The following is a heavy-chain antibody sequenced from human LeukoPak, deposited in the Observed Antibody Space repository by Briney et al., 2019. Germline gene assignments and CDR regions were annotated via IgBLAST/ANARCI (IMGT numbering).Heavy chain of an antibody. J-gene: IGHJ4*02. Sequence: GGSLRLSCSASGFTFSNYAIHWVRQAPGKGLEYVSTINSNGDSTYYADSVKGRFTISRDNPKNTLYLQMSSLRVEDTAVYYCVKGRISAAGEFDYWGQGTLVAVSS. CDR2: INSNGDST. D-gene: IGHD6-13*01. V-gene: IGHV3-64D*09. CDR3: VKGRISAAGEFDY. CDR1: GFTFSNYA.